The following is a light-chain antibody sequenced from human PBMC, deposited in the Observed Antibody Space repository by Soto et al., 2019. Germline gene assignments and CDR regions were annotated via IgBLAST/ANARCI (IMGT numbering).Light chain of an antibody. V-gene: IGKV1-5*03. CDR1: QSISSW. CDR3: QQYNSYSNT. Sequence: DIQMTQSPSNLSASVGDRVTITCRASQSISSWLAWYQQKPGKDPKLLLYKASSLESGLPSRFSGSGSGTEFPLTISSLQPDDVATYYCQQYNSYSNTFGQGTKLEIK. J-gene: IGKJ2*01. CDR2: KAS.